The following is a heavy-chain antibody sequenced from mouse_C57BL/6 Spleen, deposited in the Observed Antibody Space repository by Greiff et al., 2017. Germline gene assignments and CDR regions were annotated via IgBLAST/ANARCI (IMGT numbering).Heavy chain of an antibody. CDR2: IHPNSGST. J-gene: IGHJ3*01. CDR3: ARSYDGSAWFAY. Sequence: QVQLQQPGAELVKPGASVKLSCKASGYTFTSYWMHWVKQRPGQGLEWIGMIHPNSGSTNYNEKFKSKATLTVDKSSSTAYMQLSSLTSEDSAVYYCARSYDGSAWFAYWGQGTLVTVSA. V-gene: IGHV1-64*01. CDR1: GYTFTSYW. D-gene: IGHD2-3*01.